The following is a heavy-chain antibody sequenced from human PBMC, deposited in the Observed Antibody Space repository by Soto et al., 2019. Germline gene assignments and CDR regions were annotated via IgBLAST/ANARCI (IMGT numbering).Heavy chain of an antibody. V-gene: IGHV4-59*01. CDR2: IYYSGST. Sequence: SETLSLTCTFSGGSISSYYWSWIRQPPGKGLEWIVYIYYSGSTNYNPSLKSRVTISVDTSKNQFSLKLSSVTAADTAVYYCARTPLTRVFYYFDNWGQGTLVTVSS. CDR3: ARTPLTRVFYYFDN. CDR1: GGSISSYY. D-gene: IGHD7-27*01. J-gene: IGHJ4*02.